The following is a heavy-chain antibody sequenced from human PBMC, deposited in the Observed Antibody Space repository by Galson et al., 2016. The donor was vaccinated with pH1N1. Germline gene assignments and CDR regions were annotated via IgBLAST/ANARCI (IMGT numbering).Heavy chain of an antibody. CDR3: ARHPRYYDNSGYYFDY. CDR2: IYHSGTT. J-gene: IGHJ4*02. D-gene: IGHD3-22*01. Sequence: SETLSLTCAVSGYSIRNGYFWGWIRQPPGQGLEWIGIIYHSGTTYYNPSLESRVTISVDTSKNQFSLKVKSVTAADTAVYYCARHPRYYDNSGYYFDYWGQGILVTVSS. V-gene: IGHV4-38-2*01. CDR1: GYSIRNGYF.